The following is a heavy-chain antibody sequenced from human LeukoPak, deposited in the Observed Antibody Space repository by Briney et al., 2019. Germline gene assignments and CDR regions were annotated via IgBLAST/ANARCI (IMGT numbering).Heavy chain of an antibody. CDR3: VTAPYGDYYYYMDV. V-gene: IGHV3-23*01. D-gene: IGHD4-17*01. J-gene: IGHJ6*03. CDR1: GFIFSNYG. Sequence: GGSLRLSCVASGFIFSNYGMSWVRQVPGKGLEWVSSVRVDGHTTFYADSVKGRFTISRDSSKNTLYLQMNSLRAEDTAVYYCVTAPYGDYYYYMDVWGKGTTVTISS. CDR2: VRVDGHTT.